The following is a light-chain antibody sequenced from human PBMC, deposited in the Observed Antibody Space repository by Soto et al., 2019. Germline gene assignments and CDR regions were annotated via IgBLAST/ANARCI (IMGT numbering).Light chain of an antibody. Sequence: QSALTQPPSASGSPGQSVTISCTGTSSDVGGYNYVSWYQQHPGKAPKLMIYEVSKRPSGVPDRFSGSKSGNTASLTVSGLQAEDEADYYCISYAGSSNVFGTGTKVTVL. V-gene: IGLV2-8*01. CDR2: EVS. CDR3: ISYAGSSNV. J-gene: IGLJ1*01. CDR1: SSDVGGYNY.